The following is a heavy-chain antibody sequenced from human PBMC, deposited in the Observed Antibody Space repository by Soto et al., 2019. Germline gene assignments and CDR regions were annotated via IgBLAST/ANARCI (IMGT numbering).Heavy chain of an antibody. V-gene: IGHV3-23*01. J-gene: IGHJ3*02. Sequence: GKGLEWVSAISGSGGSTYYADSVKGRFTISRDNSKNTLYLRMNSLRAEDTAVYYCAKSHGAEQHDVFAIWGHGTMVTVSS. CDR3: AKSHGAEQHDVFAI. CDR2: ISGSGGST. D-gene: IGHD6-13*01.